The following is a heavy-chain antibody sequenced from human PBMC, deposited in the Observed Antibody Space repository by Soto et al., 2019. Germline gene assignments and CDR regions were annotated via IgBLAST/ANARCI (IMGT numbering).Heavy chain of an antibody. CDR2: INHSGST. CDR1: GGSFSGYY. CDR3: ARGIVVPAAISFSSAQDYYYYMDV. D-gene: IGHD2-2*01. V-gene: IGHV4-34*01. Sequence: SETLSLTCAVYGGSFSGYYWSWIRQPPGKGLEWIGEINHSGSTNYNPSLKSRVTISVDTSKNQFSLKLSSVTAADTAVYYCARGIVVPAAISFSSAQDYYYYMDVWGKGTTVTVSS. J-gene: IGHJ6*03.